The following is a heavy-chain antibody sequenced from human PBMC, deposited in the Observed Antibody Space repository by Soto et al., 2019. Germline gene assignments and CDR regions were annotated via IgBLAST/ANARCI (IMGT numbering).Heavy chain of an antibody. CDR3: ATTRFSASYYNADLYYYGMDV. CDR2: FDPEDGET. D-gene: IGHD3-22*01. J-gene: IGHJ6*02. CDR1: GYTLTELS. Sequence: ASVKVSCKVSGYTLTELSMHWVRQAPGKGLEWMGGFDPEDGETIYAQKFQGRVTMTKDTSTDTAYMELSSLRSEDTAVYYCATTRFSASYYNADLYYYGMDVWGQGTTVTVSS. V-gene: IGHV1-24*01.